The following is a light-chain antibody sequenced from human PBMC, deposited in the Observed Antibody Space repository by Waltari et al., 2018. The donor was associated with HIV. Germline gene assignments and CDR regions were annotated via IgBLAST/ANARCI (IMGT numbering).Light chain of an antibody. CDR1: QSVSSSY. CDR2: GAS. V-gene: IGKV3-20*01. CDR3: HQYGSSPET. Sequence: EIVLTQSPGTLSLSPGERATLSCRASQSVSSSYLAWYQQQLGQAPRLLIYGASSRATGIPDRFSGSGSGTDFTLTISRLEPEDFAVYYCHQYGSSPETFGGGTKVEIK. J-gene: IGKJ4*01.